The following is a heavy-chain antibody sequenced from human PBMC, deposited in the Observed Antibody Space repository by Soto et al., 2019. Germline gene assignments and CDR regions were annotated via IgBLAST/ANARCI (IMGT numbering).Heavy chain of an antibody. CDR3: AKDISRYQLVLITEGMDV. D-gene: IGHD3-10*01. CDR1: GFRFEDYG. V-gene: IGHV3-9*01. CDR2: ISWNSRYI. J-gene: IGHJ6*02. Sequence: EVQLVESGGGLVQPGRSQRLSCAASGFRFEDYGMHWVRQAPGKGLEWVSSISWNSRYIAYGDSVKGRFTVSRDNAKNSLYLHMNSLRPEDTALYYCAKDISRYQLVLITEGMDVWGQGTTVTVSS.